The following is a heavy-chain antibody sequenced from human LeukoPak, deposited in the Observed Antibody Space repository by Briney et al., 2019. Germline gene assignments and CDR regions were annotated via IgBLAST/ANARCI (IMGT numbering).Heavy chain of an antibody. Sequence: GESLKISCKGSGYSFTSYWIGWVRQMTGKGLEWMGIIYPGDSDTRYSPSFQGQVTISADKSISTAYLQWSSLKAPDTAMYYCARQRDSAYYDFWSGYFFFDYWGQGTLVTVSS. CDR2: IYPGDSDT. J-gene: IGHJ4*02. CDR1: GYSFTSYW. CDR3: ARQRDSAYYDFWSGYFFFDY. D-gene: IGHD3-3*01. V-gene: IGHV5-51*01.